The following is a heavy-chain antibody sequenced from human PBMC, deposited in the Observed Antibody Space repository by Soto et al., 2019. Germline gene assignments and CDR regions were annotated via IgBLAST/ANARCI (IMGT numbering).Heavy chain of an antibody. J-gene: IGHJ4*02. D-gene: IGHD3-22*01. V-gene: IGHV4-4*02. CDR1: GDSISGSQW. CDR2: ISHTGTT. CDR3: ARAPRITMIVREIFDY. Sequence: SETLSLTCAVSGDSISGSQWWSWVRLPPGKGLEWIGEISHTGTTNYNPSLKSRVTMSVDKPKNQFSLNLMSVTAADTAVYYCARAPRITMIVREIFDYWGQGTQVTVSS.